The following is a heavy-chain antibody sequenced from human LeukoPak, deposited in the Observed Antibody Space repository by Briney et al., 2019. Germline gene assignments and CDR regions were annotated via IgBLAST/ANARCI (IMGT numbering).Heavy chain of an antibody. D-gene: IGHD4-11*01. V-gene: IGHV1-2*02. J-gene: IGHJ4*02. CDR2: ITPNNGGT. Sequence: ASVKVSCKASGYTFTDYYMHWVRQAAGQGLEWMGWITPNNGGTNYAQKFQDRVTMTRDTSISTASMELSRLRSDDTAVYYCARGVMSNDYNDYFDFWGQGTLVTVSS. CDR3: ARGVMSNDYNDYFDF. CDR1: GYTFTDYY.